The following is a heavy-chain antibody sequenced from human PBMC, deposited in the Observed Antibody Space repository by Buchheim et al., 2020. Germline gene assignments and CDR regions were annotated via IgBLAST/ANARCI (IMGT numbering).Heavy chain of an antibody. V-gene: IGHV4-31*03. J-gene: IGHJ4*02. D-gene: IGHD5-18*01. CDR2: TYHSGST. Sequence: QVQLQESGPGLVKPSQTLSLTCTVSGGSISSGGYYWSWIRQHPGKGLEWIGYTYHSGSTYYNPSLKSRVTISVDTSKNQVSLKLSSVTAADTAVYYCARMVDTAVATTFYFDCWGQGTL. CDR3: ARMVDTAVATTFYFDC. CDR1: GGSISSGGYY.